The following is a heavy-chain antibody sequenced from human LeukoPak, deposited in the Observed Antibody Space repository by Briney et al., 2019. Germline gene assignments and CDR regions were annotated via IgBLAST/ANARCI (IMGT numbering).Heavy chain of an antibody. CDR1: GFTFSSYG. Sequence: GGSLRLSCAASGFTFSSYGMHWVRQAQGKGLEWVAVIWYDGSNKYYADSVKGRFTISRDNSKNTLYLQMNSLRAEDTAGYYCARDYYDSSGYLNWGQGTLVTVSS. CDR3: ARDYYDSSGYLN. V-gene: IGHV3-33*01. J-gene: IGHJ4*02. D-gene: IGHD3-22*01. CDR2: IWYDGSNK.